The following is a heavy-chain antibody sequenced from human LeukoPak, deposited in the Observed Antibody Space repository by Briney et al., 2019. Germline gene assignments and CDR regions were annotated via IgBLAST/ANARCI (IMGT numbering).Heavy chain of an antibody. J-gene: IGHJ4*02. V-gene: IGHV1-3*01. CDR3: ARGRGVGDY. Sequence: ASVRVPCKASGYTFTSYGMHWVRQAPGQRLEWMGWINAGNGDREYSQRYQGRVTITRDTSANTAFMELNNMRYEDTAVYYCARGRGVGDYWGQGTLVTVSS. CDR2: INAGNGDR. CDR1: GYTFTSYG. D-gene: IGHD3-16*01.